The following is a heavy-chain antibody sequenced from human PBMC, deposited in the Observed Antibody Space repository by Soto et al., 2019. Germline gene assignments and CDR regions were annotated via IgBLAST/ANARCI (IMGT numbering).Heavy chain of an antibody. CDR2: IVPMFGTS. D-gene: IGHD3-3*01. J-gene: IGHJ4*02. Sequence: QERLVQSGAEVRKPGSSVKVSCKVTGGTSTRYAINWVRQAPGQGLGWMGGIVPMFGTSKYAQKFQGRVTITADTSTNIAYMALRSLIAEDTAVYYWNRGSEYDFWSGYWWGQGTLGSVSS. V-gene: IGHV1-69*06. CDR3: NRGSEYDFWSGYW. CDR1: GGTSTRYA.